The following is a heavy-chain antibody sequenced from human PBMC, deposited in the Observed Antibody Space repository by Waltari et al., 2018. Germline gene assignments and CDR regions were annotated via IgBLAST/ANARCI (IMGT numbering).Heavy chain of an antibody. J-gene: IGHJ6*02. CDR3: ARVAQSRIAAAGIRLGGMDV. CDR2: INHSGST. D-gene: IGHD6-13*01. CDR1: GGSFSGYY. V-gene: IGHV4-34*01. Sequence: QVQLQQWGAGLLKPSETLSLTCAVYGGSFSGYYWSWIRQPPGKGLEWIGEINHSGSTNYNPSLKSRVTISVETSKNQFSLKLSSVTAADTAVYYCARVAQSRIAAAGIRLGGMDVWGQGTTVTVSS.